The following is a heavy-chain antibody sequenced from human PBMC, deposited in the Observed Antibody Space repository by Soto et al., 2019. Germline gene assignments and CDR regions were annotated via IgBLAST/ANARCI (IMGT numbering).Heavy chain of an antibody. Sequence: QVQLVQSGAEVKKPGASVKVSCKASGYTFTSYAMHWVRLAPGQRLEWMGWINAGNGNTKYSQKFQGRVTITRDTSASTAYMELSSLRSEDTAVYYCARSSGYYLIDYWGQGTLVTVSS. J-gene: IGHJ4*02. D-gene: IGHD3-22*01. CDR1: GYTFTSYA. V-gene: IGHV1-3*01. CDR2: INAGNGNT. CDR3: ARSSGYYLIDY.